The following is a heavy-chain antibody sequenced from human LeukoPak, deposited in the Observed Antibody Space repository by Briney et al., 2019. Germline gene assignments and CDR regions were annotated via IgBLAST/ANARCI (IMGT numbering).Heavy chain of an antibody. D-gene: IGHD3-3*01. CDR1: GFTFDDYA. V-gene: IGHV3-9*01. Sequence: GRSLRLSCAASGFTFDDYAMHWVRQAPGKGVEWVSGISGNSGSIVYADSVKGRFTISRDNAKNSLYLQMNSLRAEDTALYYCAKTYYDFWSGFDYWGQGTLVTVSS. J-gene: IGHJ4*02. CDR3: AKTYYDFWSGFDY. CDR2: ISGNSGSI.